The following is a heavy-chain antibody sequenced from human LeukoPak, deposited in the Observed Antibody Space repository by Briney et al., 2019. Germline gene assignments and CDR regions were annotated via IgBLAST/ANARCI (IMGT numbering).Heavy chain of an antibody. CDR3: ARGGDYSGWFDP. CDR2: ISTSSSTI. CDR1: GFTFSSYS. J-gene: IGHJ5*02. D-gene: IGHD1-26*01. V-gene: IGHV3-48*01. Sequence: VGSLRLSCAASGFTFSSYSMNWVRQAPGKGLEWVSYISTSSSTIYYADSVKGRFTISRDNAKNSLYLQMNYLRAEDTAVYYCARGGDYSGWFDPWGRGALVTVSS.